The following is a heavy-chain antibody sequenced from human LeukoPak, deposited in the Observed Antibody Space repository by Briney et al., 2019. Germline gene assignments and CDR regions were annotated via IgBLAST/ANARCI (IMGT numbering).Heavy chain of an antibody. CDR1: GGSFSGYY. D-gene: IGHD3-22*01. J-gene: IGHJ4*02. Sequence: SETLSLTCAAYGGSFSGYYWSWIRQPPGKGLEWIGEINHSGSTNYNPSLKSRVTMSVDTSKNQFSLELSSVTAADTAVYYCARAWYYDSWGQGTLVTVSS. CDR2: INHSGST. CDR3: ARAWYYDS. V-gene: IGHV4-34*01.